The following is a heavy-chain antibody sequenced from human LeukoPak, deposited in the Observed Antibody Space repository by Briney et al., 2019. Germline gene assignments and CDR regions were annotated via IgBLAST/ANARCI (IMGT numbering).Heavy chain of an antibody. J-gene: IGHJ4*02. Sequence: GGSLRLSCAASGFTFSSSGMQWVRQAPGKGLEWVAFIRFDGSNKYYADSVKGRFTISRDNSKNTLYLQMNSLRAEDAAVYYCAKDYDFWSGYYSPTRGYFDYWGQGTLVTVSS. V-gene: IGHV3-30*02. CDR3: AKDYDFWSGYYSPTRGYFDY. CDR2: IRFDGSNK. CDR1: GFTFSSSG. D-gene: IGHD3-3*01.